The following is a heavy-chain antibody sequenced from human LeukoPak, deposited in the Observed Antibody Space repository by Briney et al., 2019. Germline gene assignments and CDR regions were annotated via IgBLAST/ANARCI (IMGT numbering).Heavy chain of an antibody. CDR2: INYRGNT. J-gene: IGHJ6*03. CDR1: GGSISSSSYY. Sequence: SETLSLTCTVSGGSISSSSYYWGWIRQSPGKGLDWIGIINYRGNTYYNPSLKSRVTISVDTSKNQFSLKLSSVTAADTAVYYCARLRDYYYNYMDVWGKGTTVTISS. V-gene: IGHV4-39*01. CDR3: ARLRDYYYNYMDV.